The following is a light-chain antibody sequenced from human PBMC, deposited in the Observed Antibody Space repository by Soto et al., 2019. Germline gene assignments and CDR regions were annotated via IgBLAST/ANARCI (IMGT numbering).Light chain of an antibody. CDR2: DVS. CDR1: SSDIGGYDH. CDR3: YSYTTSSALYV. J-gene: IGLJ1*01. V-gene: IGLV2-14*01. Sequence: QSALTQPASVSGSPGQSITISCTGTSSDIGGYDHVSWYQQHPGKAPKLMIYDVSVRPSGVSDRFSGSKSANTASLTISGLQAEDEADYYYYSYTTSSALYVFGPGTKVTVL.